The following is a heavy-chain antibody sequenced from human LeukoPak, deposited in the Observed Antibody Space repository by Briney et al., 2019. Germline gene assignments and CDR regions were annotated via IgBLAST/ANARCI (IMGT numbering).Heavy chain of an antibody. CDR2: TYYKSKWYN. D-gene: IGHD5-12*01. V-gene: IGHV6-1*01. CDR3: ARASRAVATILYYYYYMDV. J-gene: IGHJ6*03. Sequence: SQTLSLTCAISGDSVSSNSAAWNWIRQSPSRGLEWLGRTYYKSKWYNDYAVSVKSRITINPDTSKNQFSLQLNSVTPEDTAVYYCARASRAVATILYYYYYMDVWGKGTTVTVSS. CDR1: GDSVSSNSAA.